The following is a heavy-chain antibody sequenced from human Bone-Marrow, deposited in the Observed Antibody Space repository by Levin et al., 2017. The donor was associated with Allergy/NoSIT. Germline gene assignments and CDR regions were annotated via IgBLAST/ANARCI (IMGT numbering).Heavy chain of an antibody. CDR3: ARAPYNGDYGKGNRYFDL. J-gene: IGHJ2*01. CDR2: IWYDGSNK. V-gene: IGHV3-33*01. CDR1: GFSFSSFG. Sequence: GGSLRLSCLGSGFSFSSFGLHWVRQAPGKGLEWVAVIWYDGSNKYYGDSVKGRFTISRDNSKNTLYLQMNSLRDDDTAVYYCARAPYNGDYGKGNRYFDLWGRGTLVTVSS. D-gene: IGHD4-17*01.